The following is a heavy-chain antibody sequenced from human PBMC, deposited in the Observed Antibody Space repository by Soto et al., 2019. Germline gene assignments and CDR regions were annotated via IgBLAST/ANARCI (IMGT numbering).Heavy chain of an antibody. D-gene: IGHD3-16*02. CDR2: ISAYNGNT. CDR1: GYTFTSYG. CDR3: ARDSGGDYIWGSYRYAFDI. V-gene: IGHV1-18*01. Sequence: ASVKVSCKASGYTFTSYGISWVRQAPGQGLEWMGWISAYNGNTNYAQKLQGRVTMTTDTSTSTAYMELRSLRSDDTAVYYCARDSGGDYIWGSYRYAFDIWGQGTMVTVPS. J-gene: IGHJ3*02.